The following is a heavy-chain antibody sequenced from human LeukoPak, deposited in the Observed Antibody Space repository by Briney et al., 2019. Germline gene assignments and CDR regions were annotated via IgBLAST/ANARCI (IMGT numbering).Heavy chain of an antibody. D-gene: IGHD2-21*01. J-gene: IGHJ3*02. V-gene: IGHV3-15*01. Sequence: PGGSLRLSCSASGFTFNIAWMSWVRQAPGKGLEWVGRIKSKTDGGTTDYAAPVKGRFTISRDDSKNTLYLQMNSLKTEDTAVYYCTTDRGDFKVNDAFDIWGQGTMVTVSS. CDR1: GFTFNIAW. CDR2: IKSKTDGGTT. CDR3: TTDRGDFKVNDAFDI.